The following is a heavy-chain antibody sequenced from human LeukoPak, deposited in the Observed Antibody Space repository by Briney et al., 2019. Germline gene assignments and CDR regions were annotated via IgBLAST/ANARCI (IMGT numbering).Heavy chain of an antibody. CDR3: ARPLTLGFEAFDI. J-gene: IGHJ3*02. CDR2: INPNSGGT. CDR1: GYTFTVYY. Sequence: GASVKVSCKASGYTFTVYYMHWVRQAPGQGLEWVGRINPNSGGTNYAQKFQDRVTMTRDTSISTAYMELSRLRSDDTAVYYCARPLTLGFEAFDIWGQGTTVTVSS. D-gene: IGHD3-9*01. V-gene: IGHV1-2*02.